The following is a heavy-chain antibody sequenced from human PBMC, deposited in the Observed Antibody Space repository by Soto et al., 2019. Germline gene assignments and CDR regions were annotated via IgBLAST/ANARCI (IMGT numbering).Heavy chain of an antibody. CDR1: GFSLSTSGVG. V-gene: IGHV2-5*02. CDR3: AYLPCSGGSCYWFSYSGMDV. J-gene: IGHJ6*02. CDR2: IYWDDDK. D-gene: IGHD2-15*01. Sequence: QITLKESGPTLVKPTQTLTLTCTFSGFSLSTSGVGVAWIRQPPGKALEWLALIYWDDDKRYRPSLETRLTVTKDTSKSQVVVSMTNMDSVDTATYYCAYLPCSGGSCYWFSYSGMDVWGQGTTVTVSS.